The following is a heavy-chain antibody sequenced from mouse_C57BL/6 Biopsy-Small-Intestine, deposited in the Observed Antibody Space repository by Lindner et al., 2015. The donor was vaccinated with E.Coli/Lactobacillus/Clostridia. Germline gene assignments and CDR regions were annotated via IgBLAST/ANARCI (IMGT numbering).Heavy chain of an antibody. Sequence: SVKVSCKAPGYTFTGSYIHWVRQAPGQGPEWMGWINPDKGDTKYGQKFQGRVTMTSDTSISTAYMELSSLTSGDTAVYYCARVSVTTTYSFDFWGQGTQVTVSS. D-gene: IGHD2-12*01. CDR3: ARVSVTTTYSFDF. CDR2: INPDKGDT. J-gene: IGHJ4*01. V-gene: IGHV1-84*02. CDR1: GYTFTGSY.